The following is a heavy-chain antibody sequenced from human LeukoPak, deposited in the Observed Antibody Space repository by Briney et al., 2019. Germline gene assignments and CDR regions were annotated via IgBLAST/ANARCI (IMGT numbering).Heavy chain of an antibody. D-gene: IGHD6-6*01. CDR3: ARVGGYTSSTL. Sequence: GGSLRLSCAASGFTFSTYSMNWVRQAPGKGLEWLSYISSSGGTMYYADSVKGRFTISRDNAKNSLYLQMNSLRAEDTAVYYCARVGGYTSSTLWGQGTLVTVSS. V-gene: IGHV3-48*04. CDR1: GFTFSTYS. J-gene: IGHJ1*01. CDR2: ISSSGGTM.